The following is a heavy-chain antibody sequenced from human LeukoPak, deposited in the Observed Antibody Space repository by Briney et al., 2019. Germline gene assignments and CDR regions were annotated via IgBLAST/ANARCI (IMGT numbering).Heavy chain of an antibody. CDR2: IYHSGST. Sequence: PSETLSLTCAVSGYSISIGYYWGWIRQPPGTGLEWLGSIYHSGSTYYNPSLKSRVTISVDTSKNQFSLKLSSVTAADTAVYYCAIGREYYYDSSGYGAFDIWGQGTMVTVSS. J-gene: IGHJ3*02. CDR1: GYSISIGYY. CDR3: AIGREYYYDSSGYGAFDI. V-gene: IGHV4-38-2*01. D-gene: IGHD3-22*01.